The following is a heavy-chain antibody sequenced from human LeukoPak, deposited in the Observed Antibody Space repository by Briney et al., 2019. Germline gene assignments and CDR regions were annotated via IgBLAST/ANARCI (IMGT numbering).Heavy chain of an antibody. Sequence: ASVKVSCKPSGYTFTGYYMHWVRQAPGQGPEWMGWINPNSGGTNYAQKFQGRVTMTRDTSISTAYMELSRLRSDDTAVYYCASPVATQLELRNWGQGTLVTVSS. V-gene: IGHV1-2*02. J-gene: IGHJ4*02. CDR2: INPNSGGT. CDR1: GYTFTGYY. D-gene: IGHD1-7*01. CDR3: ASPVATQLELRN.